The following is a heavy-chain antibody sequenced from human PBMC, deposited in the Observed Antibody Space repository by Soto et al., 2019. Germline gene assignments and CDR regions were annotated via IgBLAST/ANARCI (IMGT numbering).Heavy chain of an antibody. CDR3: GRLPSGPIYFGMDV. J-gene: IGHJ6*02. V-gene: IGHV4-39*01. CDR1: GGSTGSSSFY. Sequence: PSETLSLTCSVSGGSTGSSSFYWGWIRQPPGKGLEWIGNIYYSGSTYLNPSLKSRVTVSVDTSKNQFSLKLSSVTAADTAMYYCGRLPSGPIYFGMDVWGQGTTVTVSS. CDR2: IYYSGST.